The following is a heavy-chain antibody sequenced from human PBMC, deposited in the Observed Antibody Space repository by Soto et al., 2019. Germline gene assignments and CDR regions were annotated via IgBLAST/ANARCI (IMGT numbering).Heavy chain of an antibody. D-gene: IGHD1-1*01. J-gene: IGHJ3*02. CDR3: ACSLEYREYAFDI. CDR1: GYTFNSYY. CDR2: INPGGGST. Sequence: GASVKVSCKASGYTFNSYYMHWARQAPGQGLEWMGIINPGGGSTSYAQKFQGRVTMTRDTSTSTVYMELSSLRSEDTAFYYCACSLEYREYAFDIWGQGTMVTGSS. V-gene: IGHV1-46*02.